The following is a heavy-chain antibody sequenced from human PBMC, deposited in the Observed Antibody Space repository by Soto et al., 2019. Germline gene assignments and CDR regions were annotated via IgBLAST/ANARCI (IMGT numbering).Heavy chain of an antibody. V-gene: IGHV4-31*03. CDR2: IYYSGST. CDR1: GGSISSGGYY. CDR3: AGSDYYDTSGYYYRVDY. D-gene: IGHD3-22*01. J-gene: IGHJ4*02. Sequence: SETLSLTCTVSGGSISSGGYYWSWIRQHPGKGLEWIGYIYYSGSTYYNPSLKSRVTISVDTSKNQFSLKLSSVTAADTAVYYCAGSDYYDTSGYYYRVDYWGPGTLVTVSS.